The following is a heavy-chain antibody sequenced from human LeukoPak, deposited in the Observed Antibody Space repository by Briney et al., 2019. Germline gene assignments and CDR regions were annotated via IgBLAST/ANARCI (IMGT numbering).Heavy chain of an antibody. J-gene: IGHJ4*02. CDR3: ARGGRGGELDY. CDR1: GFTISDNY. CDR2: ISGTGDST. D-gene: IGHD3-10*01. V-gene: IGHV3-53*05. Sequence: GGSLRLSCAASGFTISDNYMSWVRQAPGKGLEWVSVISGTGDSTYYADSVKGRFTISRDNSKNTLYLQMNSLRAEDTAVYYCARGGRGGELDYWGQGTLVTVSS.